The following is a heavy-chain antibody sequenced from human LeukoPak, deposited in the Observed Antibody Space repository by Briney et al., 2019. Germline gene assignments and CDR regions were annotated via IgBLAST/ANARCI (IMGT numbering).Heavy chain of an antibody. Sequence: GGSLRLSCAASGFTFSSYAMSWVRQAPGKGLEWVSAISGSGGSTYYADSVKGRFAISRDNSKNTLYLQMNSLRAEDTAVYYCARNSYGYYFDYWGQGTLVTVSS. J-gene: IGHJ4*02. CDR1: GFTFSSYA. CDR3: ARNSYGYYFDY. CDR2: ISGSGGST. V-gene: IGHV3-23*01. D-gene: IGHD5-18*01.